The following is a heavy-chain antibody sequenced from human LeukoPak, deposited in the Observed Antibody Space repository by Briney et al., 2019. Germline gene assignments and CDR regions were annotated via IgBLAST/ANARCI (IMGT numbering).Heavy chain of an antibody. CDR3: AREGVDYYDSRRGRGFDY. CDR1: EFSVGSNY. D-gene: IGHD3-22*01. V-gene: IGHV3-66*01. CDR2: IYSGGST. Sequence: GGSLRLSCAASEFSVGSNYMTWVRQAPGKGLEWVSLIYSGGSTYYADSVKGRFTISRDNSKNTLYLQMNSLRAEDTAVYYCAREGVDYYDSRRGRGFDYWGQGTLVTVSS. J-gene: IGHJ4*02.